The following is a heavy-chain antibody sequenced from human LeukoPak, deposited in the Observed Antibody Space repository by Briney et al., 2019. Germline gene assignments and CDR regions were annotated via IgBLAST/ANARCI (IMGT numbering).Heavy chain of an antibody. CDR2: ISGSGGST. V-gene: IGHV3-23*01. CDR1: GFTFSSYA. D-gene: IGHD2-15*01. CDR3: AKDPGDYCSGGSCYSLYYYMDV. J-gene: IGHJ6*03. Sequence: PGGSLRLSCAASGFTFSSYAMSWVRQAPGKGLEWVSAISGSGGSTYYADSVKGRFTISRDNSKNTLYLQMNSLRAEDTAVYYCAKDPGDYCSGGSCYSLYYYMDVWGKGTTVTVSS.